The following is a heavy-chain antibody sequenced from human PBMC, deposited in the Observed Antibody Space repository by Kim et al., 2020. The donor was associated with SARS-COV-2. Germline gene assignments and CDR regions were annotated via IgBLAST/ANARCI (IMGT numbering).Heavy chain of an antibody. CDR3: ARAPYYYDSSGYSRSYWCFDL. V-gene: IGHV4-30-2*01. D-gene: IGHD3-22*01. CDR1: GGSISSGGYS. CDR2: IYHSGST. Sequence: SETLSLTCAVSGGSISSGGYSWSWIRQPPGKGLEWIGYIYHSGSTYYNPSLKSRVTISVDRSKNQFSLKLSSVTAADTAVYYCARAPYYYDSSGYSRSYWCFDLWGRGTLVTVSS. J-gene: IGHJ2*01.